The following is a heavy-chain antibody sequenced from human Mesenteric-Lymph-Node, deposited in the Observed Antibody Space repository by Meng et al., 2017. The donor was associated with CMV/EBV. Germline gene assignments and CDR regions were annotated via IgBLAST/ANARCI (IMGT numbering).Heavy chain of an antibody. D-gene: IGHD1-1*01. V-gene: IGHV3-30*02. CDR3: AKDLGGTSRKVGYYDYGMDV. CDR1: VFTFSDYG. J-gene: IGHJ6*02. CDR2: IRYDGSNK. Sequence: GGSLRLPCAAFVFTFSDYGMHWVRQAPGKGLEWVAFIRYDGSNKYYADSVQGRFTISRDEPKNTLFLQMDSLRAADTAVYYCAKDLGGTSRKVGYYDYGMDVWGQGTTVTVSS.